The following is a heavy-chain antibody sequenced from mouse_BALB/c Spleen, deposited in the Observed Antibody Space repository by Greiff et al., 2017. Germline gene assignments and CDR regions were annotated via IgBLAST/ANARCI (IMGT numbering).Heavy chain of an antibody. CDR3: ARRAMEY. CDR1: GFTFSSFG. J-gene: IGHJ4*01. Sequence: EVQLVESGGGLVQPGGSRKLSCAASGFTFSSFGMHWVRQAPEKGLEWVAYISSGSSTIYYADTVKGRFTISTDNPKNTLFLQMTSLRSEDTAMCYCARRAMEYWGEGTSVTVSS. V-gene: IGHV5-17*02. CDR2: ISSGSSTI.